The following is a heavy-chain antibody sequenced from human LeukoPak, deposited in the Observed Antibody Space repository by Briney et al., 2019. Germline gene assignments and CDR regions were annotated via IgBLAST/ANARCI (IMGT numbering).Heavy chain of an antibody. CDR3: ATSDDLWSGMDN. CDR1: GFTFSSSS. V-gene: IGHV3-21*01. CDR2: ISSSSSYI. D-gene: IGHD3-3*01. Sequence: GGSLKLSCGVSGFTFSSSSMNWVRQAPGKGLEWVSSISSSSSYIYYADSVKGRFTISRDNAKNSLYLQVDSLRAEDTAVYYCATSDDLWSGMDNWGQGTLVTVSS. J-gene: IGHJ4*02.